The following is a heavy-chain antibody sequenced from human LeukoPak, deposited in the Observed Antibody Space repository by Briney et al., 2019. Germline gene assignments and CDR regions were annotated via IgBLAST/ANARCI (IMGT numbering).Heavy chain of an antibody. D-gene: IGHD2-15*01. Sequence: PSETLSLTCAVSGYSISSGYYWAWIRQPPGKGLEWIGSIYHSGSTYYNPSLKSRVTISVDTSKNQFSLKLSSVTAADTAVYYCARPQYCSGGSCSSGWFDPWGQGTLVTVSS. V-gene: IGHV4-38-2*01. CDR3: ARPQYCSGGSCSSGWFDP. CDR1: GYSISSGYY. CDR2: IYHSGST. J-gene: IGHJ5*02.